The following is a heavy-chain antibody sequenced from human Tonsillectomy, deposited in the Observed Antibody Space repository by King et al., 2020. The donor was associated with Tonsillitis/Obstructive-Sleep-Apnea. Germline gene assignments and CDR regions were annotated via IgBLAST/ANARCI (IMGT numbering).Heavy chain of an antibody. CDR1: GGSISSSY. V-gene: IGHV4-59*01. J-gene: IGHJ3*02. Sequence: VQLQESGPGLVKPSETLSLTCTVSGGSISSSYWSWIRQPPGKGLEWIGYIYYSGSTNYNPSLKSRVTISVDTSKTQFSLRLSSVTAADTAVYFCARDMVLEAGGDAFDIWGQGTMVTVSS. CDR2: IYYSGST. CDR3: ARDMVLEAGGDAFDI. D-gene: IGHD2-8*01.